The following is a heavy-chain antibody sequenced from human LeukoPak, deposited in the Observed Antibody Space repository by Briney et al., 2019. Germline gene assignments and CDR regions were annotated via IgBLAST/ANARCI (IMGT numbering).Heavy chain of an antibody. CDR3: ASKISAGTPQFKFSYYFDY. D-gene: IGHD2-15*01. J-gene: IGHJ4*02. Sequence: PSETLSLTCTVSSDSISSGYYWGWIRQPPGKGLEWIGNIYRSGSTYYNPSLKSRVTTSVDTSKNQFSLKLSSVTAADTAVYYCASKISAGTPQFKFSYYFDYWGQGTLVTVSS. CDR2: IYRSGST. V-gene: IGHV4-38-2*02. CDR1: SDSISSGYY.